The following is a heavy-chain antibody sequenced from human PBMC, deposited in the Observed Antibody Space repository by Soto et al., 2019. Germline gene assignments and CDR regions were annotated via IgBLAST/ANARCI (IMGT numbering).Heavy chain of an antibody. CDR2: IHPAGQPI. J-gene: IGHJ3*01. CDR1: GFTFSSSE. Sequence: EVQLVESGGGLVQPGGSLRLSCVASGFTFSSSEMYWVRQAPGKGLEWVSYIHPAGQPIFFADSVKGRFTISRDNAKKSVYLLMNSLRAEDTAVYYCARRGSTWGQGTMVTVSS. V-gene: IGHV3-48*03. D-gene: IGHD2-2*01. CDR3: ARRGST.